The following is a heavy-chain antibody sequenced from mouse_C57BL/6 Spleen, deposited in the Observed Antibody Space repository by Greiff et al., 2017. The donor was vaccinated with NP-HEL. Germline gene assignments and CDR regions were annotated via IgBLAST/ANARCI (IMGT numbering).Heavy chain of an antibody. J-gene: IGHJ4*01. CDR1: GYTFTEYT. CDR3: ARHEGIFYYRGDAMDY. V-gene: IGHV1-62-2*01. CDR2: FYPGSGSI. Sequence: QVHVKQSGAELVKPGASVKLSCKASGYTFTEYTIHWVKQRSGQGLEWIGWFYPGSGSIKYNEKFKDKATLTADKSSSTVYMELSRLTSEDSAVYFCARHEGIFYYRGDAMDYWGQGTSVTVSS. D-gene: IGHD2-14*01.